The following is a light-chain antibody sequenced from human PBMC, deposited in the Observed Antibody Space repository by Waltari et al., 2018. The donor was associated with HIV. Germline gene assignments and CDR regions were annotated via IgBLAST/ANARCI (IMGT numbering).Light chain of an antibody. CDR2: RNN. CDR3: AAWDDSLSGRV. V-gene: IGLV1-47*01. CDR1: NSTVGNNY. Sequence: QSVLTQPPSASGTPGQRLTISCSGSNSTVGNNYVSWYQHLPGTTPKLLIYRNNQRPSGDPDRFSGSKSGTSASLAISGLRSEDEADYYCAAWDDSLSGRVFGGGTKLTVL. J-gene: IGLJ3*02.